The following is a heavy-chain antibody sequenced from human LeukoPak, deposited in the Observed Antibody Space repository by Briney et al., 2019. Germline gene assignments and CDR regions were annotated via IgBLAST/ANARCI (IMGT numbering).Heavy chain of an antibody. CDR1: GFTVSSNY. D-gene: IGHD3-22*01. CDR3: ARDTREYYYDSSGYPGGDY. V-gene: IGHV3-53*01. CDR2: IYSGGST. J-gene: IGHJ4*02. Sequence: PGGSLRLSCAASGFTVSSNYMSWVRQAPGKGLEWVSVIYSGGSTYYADSVKGRFTISRDNSKNTLYLQMNSLRAEDTAVYYCARDTREYYYDSSGYPGGDYWGQGTLVTVSS.